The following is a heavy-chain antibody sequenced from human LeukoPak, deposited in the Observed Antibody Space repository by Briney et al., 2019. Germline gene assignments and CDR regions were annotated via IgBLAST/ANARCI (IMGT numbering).Heavy chain of an antibody. V-gene: IGHV4-59*01. CDR2: IYYSGST. CDR1: GGSISSYY. Sequence: PSETLSPTCTVSGGSISSYYWSWIRQPPGKGLEWIGYIYYSGSTNYNPSLKSRVTISVDTSKNQFSLKLSSVTAADTAVYYCARAIVDTAMEHNWFDPWGQGTLVTVSS. D-gene: IGHD5-18*01. CDR3: ARAIVDTAMEHNWFDP. J-gene: IGHJ5*02.